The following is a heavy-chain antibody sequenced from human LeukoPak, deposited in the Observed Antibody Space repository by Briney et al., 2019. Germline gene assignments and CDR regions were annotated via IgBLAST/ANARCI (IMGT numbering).Heavy chain of an antibody. CDR1: GFTFSSYN. Sequence: GGSLRLYCAASGFTFSSYNMNWVRQAPGKGLEWVSSITSSSSYTFYADSVKGRFTISRDNAKNSLYLQMNSLRAEDTAVYYCAELGITMIGGVWGKGTTVTISS. CDR2: ITSSSSYT. V-gene: IGHV3-21*01. J-gene: IGHJ6*04. CDR3: AELGITMIGGV. D-gene: IGHD3-10*02.